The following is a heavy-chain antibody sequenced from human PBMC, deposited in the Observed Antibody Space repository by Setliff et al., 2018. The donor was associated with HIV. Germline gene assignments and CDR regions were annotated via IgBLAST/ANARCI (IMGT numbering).Heavy chain of an antibody. Sequence: ASVKVSCKTSGYMFIAHGMSWVRRAPGQGLEWMGWIGPYNGRTEYAQEFQGRVSLTIDTSASTAYMELRSLRSEDTAVYYCARDRTYYYEGSGYHSDTWGQGTLVTVSS. V-gene: IGHV1-18*01. CDR1: GYMFIAHG. CDR3: ARDRTYYYEGSGYHSDT. J-gene: IGHJ5*02. D-gene: IGHD3-22*01. CDR2: IGPYNGRT.